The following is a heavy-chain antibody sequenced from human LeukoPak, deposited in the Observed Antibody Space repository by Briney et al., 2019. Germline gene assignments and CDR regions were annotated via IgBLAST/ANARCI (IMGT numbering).Heavy chain of an antibody. CDR2: ISPTGDAT. D-gene: IGHD5-12*01. J-gene: IGHJ4*02. Sequence: ASVKVSCKASGSTFTDDYIHWVRQAPGQGLEWMGSISPTGDATHYAQKFQGRITMTRDTSITTAYVELSSLTSDDTAVYYCARDPSEDIVAYFDYWGRGTLVTVSS. CDR1: GSTFTDDY. V-gene: IGHV1-2*02. CDR3: ARDPSEDIVAYFDY.